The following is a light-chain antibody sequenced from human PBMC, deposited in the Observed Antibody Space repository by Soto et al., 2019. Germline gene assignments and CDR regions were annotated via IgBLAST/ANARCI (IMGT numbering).Light chain of an antibody. Sequence: EIVLTQSSGGVCVSPGGRASLSCRGTQSLSSSYLAWYQQKPGQAPRLLIYGASSRPTGIPDRFSGSGSGTDFTLTISSLETEDFAFYYCQQYGSSLSTFGQRTRLEIK. CDR1: QSLSSSY. J-gene: IGKJ5*01. V-gene: IGKV3-20*01. CDR2: GAS. CDR3: QQYGSSLST.